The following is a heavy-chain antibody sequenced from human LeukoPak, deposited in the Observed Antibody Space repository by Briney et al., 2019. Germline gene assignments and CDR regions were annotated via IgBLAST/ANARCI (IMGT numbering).Heavy chain of an antibody. CDR2: INHSGST. CDR3: ARHNRVDYYGSGTKARRRFDY. D-gene: IGHD3-10*01. CDR1: GGSFSGYY. J-gene: IGHJ4*02. Sequence: SETLSLTCAVYGGSFSGYYWSWIRQPPGKGLEWIGEINHSGSTNYNPSLKSRVTISVDTSKNQFSLKLSSVTAADTAVYYCARHNRVDYYGSGTKARRRFDYWGQGTLVTVSS. V-gene: IGHV4-34*01.